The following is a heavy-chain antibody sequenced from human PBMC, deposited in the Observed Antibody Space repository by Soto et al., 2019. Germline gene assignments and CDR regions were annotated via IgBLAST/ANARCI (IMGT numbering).Heavy chain of an antibody. D-gene: IGHD3-22*01. CDR2: IYYSGST. CDR3: ARDCRQYYYDSSGYYFGFDP. CDR1: GGSISSGGYY. Sequence: QVQLQESGPGLVKPSQTLSLTCTVSGGSISSGGYYWSWIRQHPGKGLEWIGYIYYSGSTYYNPSLKSRVTISVDTSKNQFSLKLSSVTAADTAVYYCARDCRQYYYDSSGYYFGFDPWGQGTLVTVSS. V-gene: IGHV4-31*03. J-gene: IGHJ5*02.